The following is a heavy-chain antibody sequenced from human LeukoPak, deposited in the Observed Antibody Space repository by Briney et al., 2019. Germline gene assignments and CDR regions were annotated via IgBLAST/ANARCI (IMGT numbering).Heavy chain of an antibody. Sequence: SETLSLTCTVSGGSISSYYWSWIRQPPGKGLEWIGYIYYSGSTNYNTSLKSRVTISVDTSKNQFSLKLSSVTAADTAVYYCARDGEPDCSSTSCSASFDAFDIWGQGTMVTVSS. CDR2: IYYSGST. CDR3: ARDGEPDCSSTSCSASFDAFDI. J-gene: IGHJ3*02. V-gene: IGHV4-59*01. D-gene: IGHD2-2*01. CDR1: GGSISSYY.